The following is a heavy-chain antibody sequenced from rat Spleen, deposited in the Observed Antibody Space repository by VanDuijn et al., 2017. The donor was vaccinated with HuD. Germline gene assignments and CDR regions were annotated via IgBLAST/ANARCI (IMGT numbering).Heavy chain of an antibody. J-gene: IGHJ2*01. CDR3: AREYRYNFDY. Sequence: EVQLVESGGGLVQPGRSLELSCAASGFTFSDYYMAWVRQAPTKGLEWVATIRHDGRNTYYRDPVKGRFTISRDNAKSTLYLQMDSLRSEDTATYYCAREYRYNFDYWGQGVMVTVSS. CDR1: GFTFSDYY. V-gene: IGHV5-7*01. D-gene: IGHD1-5*01. CDR2: IRHDGRNT.